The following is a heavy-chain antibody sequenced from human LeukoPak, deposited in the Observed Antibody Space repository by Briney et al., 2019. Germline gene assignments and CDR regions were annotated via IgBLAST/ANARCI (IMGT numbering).Heavy chain of an antibody. V-gene: IGHV3-7*01. CDR3: ARDRDKGAVASWYFDL. Sequence: PGGSLRLSCAASGFTFSSYWMSWVRQAPGKGLEWVANIKQDGSEKYYVDSVKGRFTISRDNAKNSLYLQMNSLRAEDTAVYYCARDRDKGAVASWYFDLWGRGTLVTVSS. CDR2: IKQDGSEK. CDR1: GFTFSSYW. J-gene: IGHJ2*01. D-gene: IGHD6-19*01.